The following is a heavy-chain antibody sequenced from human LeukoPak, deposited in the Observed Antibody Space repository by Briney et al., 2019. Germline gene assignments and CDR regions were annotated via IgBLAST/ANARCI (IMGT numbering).Heavy chain of an antibody. CDR3: ARGRVVVVPAAIFSGWFDP. CDR1: GGSFSGYY. Sequence: SETLSLTCAVYGGSFSGYYWSWIRPPPGKGLEWIGEINHSGSTNYNPSLKSRVTISVDTSKNQFSLKLSSVTAADTAVYYCARGRVVVVPAAIFSGWFDPWGQGTLVTVSS. V-gene: IGHV4-34*01. D-gene: IGHD2-2*02. J-gene: IGHJ5*01. CDR2: INHSGST.